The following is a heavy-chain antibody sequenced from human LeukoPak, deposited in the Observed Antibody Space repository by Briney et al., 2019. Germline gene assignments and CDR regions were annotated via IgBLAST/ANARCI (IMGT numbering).Heavy chain of an antibody. CDR1: GFTFSSYS. D-gene: IGHD1-26*01. CDR3: ARDPEVGATSGDWFDP. CDR2: ISSSSSYI. V-gene: IGHV3-21*01. J-gene: IGHJ5*02. Sequence: PGGSLRLSCAASGFTFSSYSMNWVRQAPGKGLEWVSSISSSSSYIYYADSVKGRFTISRDNAKNSLYLQMNSLRAEDTAVYYCARDPEVGATSGDWFDPWGRGTLVTVSS.